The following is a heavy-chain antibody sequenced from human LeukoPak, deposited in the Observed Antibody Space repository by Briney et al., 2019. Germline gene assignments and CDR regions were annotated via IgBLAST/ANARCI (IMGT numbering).Heavy chain of an antibody. CDR3: ARDGESSASYNMDV. D-gene: IGHD2-2*01. CDR2: INPNSGGT. V-gene: IGHV1-2*02. CDR1: GYTFNSYG. J-gene: IGHJ6*03. Sequence: ASVKVSCKASGYTFNSYGISWVRQAPGQGLEWMGWINPNSGGTNYAQKFQGRVTMTRDTSISTAYMELSRLRSDDTAVYYCARDGESSASYNMDVWGKGTTVTISS.